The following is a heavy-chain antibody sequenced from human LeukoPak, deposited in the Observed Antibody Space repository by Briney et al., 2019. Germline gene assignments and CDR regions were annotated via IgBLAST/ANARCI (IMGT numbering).Heavy chain of an antibody. V-gene: IGHV3-21*01. Sequence: GGSLRLSCAASGFTFSSYSMNWVRQAPGKGLEWVSSISSSSSYIYYADSVKGRFTISRDNAKNSLYLQMNSLRAEDTAVYCCATSFPDSLGGRGVAAAGTFWFDPWGQGTLVTVSS. CDR3: ATSFPDSLGGRGVAAAGTFWFDP. CDR2: ISSSSSYI. CDR1: GFTFSSYS. J-gene: IGHJ5*02. D-gene: IGHD6-13*01.